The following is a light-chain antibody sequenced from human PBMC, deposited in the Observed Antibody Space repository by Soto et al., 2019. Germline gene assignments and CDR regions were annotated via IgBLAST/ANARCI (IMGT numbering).Light chain of an antibody. CDR3: QQSYSTPWT. CDR1: QGISSY. J-gene: IGKJ1*01. CDR2: AAS. V-gene: IGKV1-39*01. Sequence: DIQMTQSPSSLSSSVGDRVIITCRASQGISSYLNWYQQKPGKAPKLLIYAASSLQSGVPSRFSGSGSCTDLTLTIRSLQPEDFATYSCQQSYSTPWTFDLGTKVEIK.